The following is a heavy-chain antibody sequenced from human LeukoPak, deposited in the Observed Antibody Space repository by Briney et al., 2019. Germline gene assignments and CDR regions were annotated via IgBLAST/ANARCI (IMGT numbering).Heavy chain of an antibody. CDR1: GYTFTSYG. D-gene: IGHD1-7*01. CDR3: ARKLAWTTRTYYGMDV. CDR2: ISAYNGNT. Sequence: ASVKVSCKASGYTFTSYGISWVRQAPGQGLEWMGWISAYNGNTNYAQKLQGRVTMTTDTSTGTAYMELRSLRSDDTAVYYCARKLAWTTRTYYGMDVWGQGTTVTVSS. J-gene: IGHJ6*02. V-gene: IGHV1-18*01.